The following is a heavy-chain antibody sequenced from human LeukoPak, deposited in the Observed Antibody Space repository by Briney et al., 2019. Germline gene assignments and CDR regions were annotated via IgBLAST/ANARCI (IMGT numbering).Heavy chain of an antibody. Sequence: SETLSLTCTVSGDSFSSVTDYWAWIRQPPGKGLEWIGYIYHSGSTYYNPSLKSRVTISVDRSKNQFSLKLSSVTAADTAVYYCASSRDYYDSSGYFDYWGQGTLVAVSS. CDR3: ASSRDYYDSSGYFDY. J-gene: IGHJ4*02. V-gene: IGHV4-30-2*01. CDR2: IYHSGST. CDR1: GDSFSSVTDY. D-gene: IGHD3-22*01.